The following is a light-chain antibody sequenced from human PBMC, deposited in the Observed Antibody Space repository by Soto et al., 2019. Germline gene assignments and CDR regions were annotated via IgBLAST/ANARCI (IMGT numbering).Light chain of an antibody. CDR2: EVS. Sequence: QSALTQPASVSGSPGQSITISCTGTSSDVGRYVSWFQQHPGKAPKLMIFEVSTRPSGVSNRFSGSKSGNTASLTISGLQMEDEADYYCCSYTSSTSAVFGGGTKLTVL. CDR3: CSYTSSTSAV. V-gene: IGLV2-14*01. J-gene: IGLJ2*01. CDR1: SSDVGRY.